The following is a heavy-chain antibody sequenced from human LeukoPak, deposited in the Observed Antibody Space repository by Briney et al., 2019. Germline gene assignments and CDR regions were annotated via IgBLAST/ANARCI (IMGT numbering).Heavy chain of an antibody. Sequence: SETLSLTCSVSGDSISNYYWSWIRQSAGKGLEWIGRIYSSGSTDYNPSLKSRVSMSVDTSKNQFSLKLSSVTAADTAVYYCARGRWWFAGRPPHYMDVWGKGTTVTVSS. CDR2: IYSSGST. D-gene: IGHD6-6*01. V-gene: IGHV4-4*07. CDR1: GDSISNYY. J-gene: IGHJ6*03. CDR3: ARGRWWFAGRPPHYMDV.